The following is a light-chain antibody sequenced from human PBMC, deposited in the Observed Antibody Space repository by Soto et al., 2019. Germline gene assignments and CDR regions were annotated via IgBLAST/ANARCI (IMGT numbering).Light chain of an antibody. CDR2: DAS. CDR1: HSVNTN. CDR3: HQYNSWPWT. J-gene: IGKJ1*01. V-gene: IGKV3-15*01. Sequence: EGVMTQSPATLSVSPGDRAILSCRASHSVNTNLAWYQQRPGQPPRLLIYDASTRASDVPGRFGGSGSGREFTLTISSLQSEDFAIYSCHQYNSWPWTFGQGTKADIK.